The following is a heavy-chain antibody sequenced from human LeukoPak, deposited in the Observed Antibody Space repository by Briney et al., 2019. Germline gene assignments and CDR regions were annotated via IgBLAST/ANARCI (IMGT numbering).Heavy chain of an antibody. J-gene: IGHJ4*02. V-gene: IGHV1-8*01. D-gene: IGHD3-10*01. CDR2: MNPNSGNT. CDR3: ARGNYFGSGIFDN. CDR1: GNTFSSYE. Sequence: ASVKVSCKPSGNTFSSYEINWVRQATGQGLEWLGWMNPNSGNTGYAQKFQGRVTMTRNTSISTAYMELSSLRSEDTAVYYCARGNYFGSGIFDNWGQGTLVTVSS.